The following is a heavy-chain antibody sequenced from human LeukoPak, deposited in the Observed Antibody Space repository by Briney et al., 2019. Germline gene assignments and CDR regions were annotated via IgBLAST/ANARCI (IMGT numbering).Heavy chain of an antibody. V-gene: IGHV4-39*01. D-gene: IGHD5-18*01. CDR1: GGSISSSSAY. Sequence: SETLSLTCAVSGGSISSSSAYWGWIRQPPGKGLEWIGSIYYRKNTYYNPSLKSRVTVSADTSKNQFSLTLGSVSATDTAVYYCASPRGFSYGYFDYWGQGTLVTVSS. CDR3: ASPRGFSYGYFDY. J-gene: IGHJ4*02. CDR2: IYYRKNT.